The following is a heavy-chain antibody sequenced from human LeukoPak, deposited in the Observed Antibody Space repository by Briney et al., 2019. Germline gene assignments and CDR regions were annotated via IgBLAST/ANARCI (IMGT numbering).Heavy chain of an antibody. CDR1: GFTLRNYA. D-gene: IGHD5-12*01. CDR2: IGAGDKYT. J-gene: IGHJ6*03. Sequence: GGSLRLSCAASGFTLRNYAMSWVRQAPGKGLEWVSSIGAGDKYTYYGDSVKGRFTISRDNSKNTLYLQMNSLRAGDTAVYYCARDPSGNNYYYMDVWGKGTTVTVSS. CDR3: ARDPSGNNYYYMDV. V-gene: IGHV3-23*01.